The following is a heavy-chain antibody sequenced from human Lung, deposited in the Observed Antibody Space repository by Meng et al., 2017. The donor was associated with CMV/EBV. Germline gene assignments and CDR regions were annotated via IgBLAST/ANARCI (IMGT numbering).Heavy chain of an antibody. CDR2: IYYSGST. CDR3: ARFSETGAYYYGMDV. CDR1: GASISSYY. Sequence: SCTVSGASISSYYWSWIRQPPGRGLEYIGFIYYSGSTNYNPSLRRPVIISIDTSKNQFSLKLSSVTTADTAVYYCARFSETGAYYYGMDVWGQGXTVTVSS. J-gene: IGHJ6*02. V-gene: IGHV4-59*01. D-gene: IGHD1-1*01.